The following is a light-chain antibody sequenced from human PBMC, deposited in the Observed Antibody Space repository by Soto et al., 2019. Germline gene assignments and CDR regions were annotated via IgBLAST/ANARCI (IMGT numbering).Light chain of an antibody. CDR1: QNINRW. CDR2: GTS. CDR3: QQYYSYSLFT. V-gene: IGKV1-5*03. Sequence: DIQMTQSPSTLSASVGDRVTITCRASQNINRWLAWYQQKPGNAPKLLIYGTSSLQSGVPSRFSGSGSETDFTLTISYLHPDDSATYYCQQYYSYSLFTFGQGTRLEIK. J-gene: IGKJ2*01.